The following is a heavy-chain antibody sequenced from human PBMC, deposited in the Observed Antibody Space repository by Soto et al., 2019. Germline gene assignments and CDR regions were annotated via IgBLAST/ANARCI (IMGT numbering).Heavy chain of an antibody. J-gene: IGHJ4*02. V-gene: IGHV3-21*01. D-gene: IGHD3-22*01. CDR2: ISSSSSYI. CDR3: ARGYDSSGYLVDY. Sequence: EVQLVESGGGLVKPGGSLRLSCAASGFTFSSYSMNWVRQAPGKGLEWVSSISSSSSYIYYADSVKGRFNISRDNAKNSLYLQMNSLRAEDTAVYYWARGYDSSGYLVDYWGQGALVTVSS. CDR1: GFTFSSYS.